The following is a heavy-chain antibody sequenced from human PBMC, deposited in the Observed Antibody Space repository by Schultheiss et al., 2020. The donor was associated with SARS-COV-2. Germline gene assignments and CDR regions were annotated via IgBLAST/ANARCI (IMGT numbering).Heavy chain of an antibody. CDR2: IYYSGST. Sequence: SETLSLTCAVSGGSISSSNWWSWVRQPPGKGLEWIGYIYYSGSTNYNPSLKSRVTISVDTSKNQFSLKLSSVTAADTAVYYCARWVPISSSWYTFDYWGQGTLVTVSS. J-gene: IGHJ4*02. D-gene: IGHD6-13*01. CDR3: ARWVPISSSWYTFDY. CDR1: GGSISSSNW. V-gene: IGHV4-4*02.